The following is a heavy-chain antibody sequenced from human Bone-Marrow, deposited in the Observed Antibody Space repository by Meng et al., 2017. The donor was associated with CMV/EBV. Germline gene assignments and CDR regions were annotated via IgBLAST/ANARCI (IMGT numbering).Heavy chain of an antibody. Sequence: GESLKISCAASGFTFSNSAMTWVRQAPGKGLEWVSVIYSGGSTYYADSVKGRFTISRDNSKNTLYLQMNSLRAEDTAVYYCARPTHWGQGTLVTVSS. CDR1: GFTFSNSA. J-gene: IGHJ4*02. CDR3: ARPTH. CDR2: IYSGGST. V-gene: IGHV3-66*02.